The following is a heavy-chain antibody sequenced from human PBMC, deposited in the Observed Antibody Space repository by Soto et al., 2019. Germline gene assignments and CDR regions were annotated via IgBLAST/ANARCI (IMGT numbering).Heavy chain of an antibody. D-gene: IGHD1-1*01. Sequence: PWWSLRLSCSASVFTFSSHWMTWLRQAPGKGLEWVANIKEDGSEKYYADSVKGRFTISRDNVKNSLYLQMSSLRAEDTAIYYCARQLFGTYRHHFDYWGQGSLVTVSS. CDR1: VFTFSSHW. CDR2: IKEDGSEK. J-gene: IGHJ4*02. V-gene: IGHV3-7*03. CDR3: ARQLFGTYRHHFDY.